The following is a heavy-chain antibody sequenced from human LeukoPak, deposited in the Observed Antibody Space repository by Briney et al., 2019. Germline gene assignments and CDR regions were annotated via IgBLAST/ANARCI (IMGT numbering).Heavy chain of an antibody. Sequence: PSETLSLTCTVSGGSISSSSYYWGWIRQPPGKGLEWIATIYYSGSTYYNPSLKSRVTISVDTSKNQFSLKLTSVTAADTAVYYCARGPQGDYWGQGTLVTVSS. V-gene: IGHV4-39*01. CDR3: ARGPQGDY. J-gene: IGHJ4*02. CDR2: IYYSGST. CDR1: GGSISSSSYY.